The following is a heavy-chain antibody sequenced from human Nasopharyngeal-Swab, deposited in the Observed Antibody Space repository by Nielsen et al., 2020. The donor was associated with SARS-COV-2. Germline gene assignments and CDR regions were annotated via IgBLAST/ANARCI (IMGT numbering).Heavy chain of an antibody. Sequence: APVKVSCKASGYTFTFYDINWVRQATGQGLEWMGWMNPNSGNTGYAQKFQGRVTMTRTTSISTAYMELSSLRSEDTAVYYCARGRRGLVDSATNEFDYWGQGTLVTVSS. CDR2: MNPNSGNT. D-gene: IGHD5-18*01. CDR1: GYTFTFYD. V-gene: IGHV1-8*01. CDR3: ARGRRGLVDSATNEFDY. J-gene: IGHJ4*02.